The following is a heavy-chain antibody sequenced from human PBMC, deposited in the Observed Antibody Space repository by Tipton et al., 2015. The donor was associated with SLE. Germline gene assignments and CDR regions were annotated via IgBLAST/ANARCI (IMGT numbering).Heavy chain of an antibody. Sequence: PGLVKPSQTLSLTCAVSGDSVSSNTGAWNWIRQSPSRGLEWLGRTYYRSKWYSDYAVFVKSRITVNPDTSRNQFSLHLNSVTPEDTAIYYCARVKGTGLSGALAIWGQGTMVTVSS. J-gene: IGHJ3*02. CDR3: ARVKGTGLSGALAI. CDR2: TYYRSKWYS. D-gene: IGHD3/OR15-3a*01. V-gene: IGHV6-1*01. CDR1: GDSVSSNTGA.